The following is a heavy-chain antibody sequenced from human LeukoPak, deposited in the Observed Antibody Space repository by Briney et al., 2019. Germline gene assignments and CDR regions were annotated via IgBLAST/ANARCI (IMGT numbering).Heavy chain of an antibody. CDR1: GGSISSYY. CDR3: ARDNPTLAAAGYPSYYGMDV. CDR2: IYYSRST. J-gene: IGHJ6*02. D-gene: IGHD6-13*01. Sequence: SETLSLTCTVSGGSISSYYWSWIRQPPGKGLEWIGYIYYSRSTNYNPSLKSRVTISVDTSKNQFSLKLSSVTAADTAVYYCARDNPTLAAAGYPSYYGMDVWGQGTTVTVSS. V-gene: IGHV4-59*01.